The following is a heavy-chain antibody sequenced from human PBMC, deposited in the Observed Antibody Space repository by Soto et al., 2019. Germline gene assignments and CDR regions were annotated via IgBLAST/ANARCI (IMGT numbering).Heavy chain of an antibody. D-gene: IGHD1-26*01. CDR2: IKEDGSEK. CDR3: ARDQGAIRGFLFDY. Sequence: EVQVVESGGGLVQPGGSLRLSCAASGFTFSTYWMTWVRQAPGKGLEWVANIKEDGSEKHYGDSVEGGFTISRDNAKNSLYLQMDSLRAEDTGLYYCARDQGAIRGFLFDYWGQGTLVTVSS. CDR1: GFTFSTYW. J-gene: IGHJ4*02. V-gene: IGHV3-7*01.